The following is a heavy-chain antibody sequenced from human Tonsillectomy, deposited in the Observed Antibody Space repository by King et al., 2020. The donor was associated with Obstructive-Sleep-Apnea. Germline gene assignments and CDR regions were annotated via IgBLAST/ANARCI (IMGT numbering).Heavy chain of an antibody. Sequence: QLQESGPGLVKPSETLSLTCTVSGGSISSYYWSWIRQPPGKGLDWIGYIYYSGSTNYNPSLKSRVTISVDTSKNQFSLKLSSVTAADTAVYYCARVKFEDSSGYYYFDYWGQGTLVTVSS. D-gene: IGHD3-22*01. J-gene: IGHJ4*02. CDR2: IYYSGST. CDR3: ARVKFEDSSGYYYFDY. CDR1: GGSISSYY. V-gene: IGHV4-59*01.